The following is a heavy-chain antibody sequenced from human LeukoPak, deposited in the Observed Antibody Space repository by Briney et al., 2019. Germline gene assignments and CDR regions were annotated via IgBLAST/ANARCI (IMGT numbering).Heavy chain of an antibody. Sequence: ASVKVSCKASGYTFTSYDINWVRQATGQGLEWMGLMNPNSGNTSYSHKFQVKVTMTRNTYIRIAYMELRSLRSEDTAVYYCARGRIWAVAATPKYYFDYWGQGTLVTVSS. D-gene: IGHD2-15*01. CDR1: GYTFTSYD. V-gene: IGHV1-8*01. J-gene: IGHJ4*02. CDR2: MNPNSGNT. CDR3: ARGRIWAVAATPKYYFDY.